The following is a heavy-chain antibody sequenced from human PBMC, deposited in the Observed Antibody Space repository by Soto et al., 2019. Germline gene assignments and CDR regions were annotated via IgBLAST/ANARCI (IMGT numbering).Heavy chain of an antibody. CDR2: IYNGGIP. D-gene: IGHD3-22*01. CDR3: ASQDYDKSVYYFDY. J-gene: IGHJ4*02. Sequence: PSETLSLTCVVSGGSITSYHWSWIRQPAGKGLEWIGRIYNGGIPLIHPSLESRVALSLDTSKNQFSLTLSSVTAADTAIYYCASQDYDKSVYYFDYWGRGTLVTVSS. V-gene: IGHV4-59*10. CDR1: GGSITSYH.